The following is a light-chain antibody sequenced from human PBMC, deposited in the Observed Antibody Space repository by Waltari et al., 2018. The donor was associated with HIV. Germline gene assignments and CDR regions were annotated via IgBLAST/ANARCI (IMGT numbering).Light chain of an antibody. CDR2: NNN. J-gene: IGLJ2*01. CDR1: SSNIGSNS. CDR3: AAWDDSLSGRV. V-gene: IGLV1-44*01. Sequence: QSVLTQPPSASGTPGQRVTISCSGSSSNIGSNSVTWYQQLPGTAPKLLIYNNNERPSGVPDRFSGSRSGTSASLAISGLQSEDEADYYCAAWDDSLSGRVFGGGTKLTVL.